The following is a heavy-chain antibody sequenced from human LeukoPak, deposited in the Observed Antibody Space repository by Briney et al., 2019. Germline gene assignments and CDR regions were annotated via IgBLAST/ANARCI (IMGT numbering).Heavy chain of an antibody. CDR1: GFTFSSYS. V-gene: IGHV3-48*02. CDR2: ISRDSGAI. J-gene: IGHJ4*02. CDR3: AGDRAYAIDY. D-gene: IGHD2-2*01. Sequence: GGSLRLSCAASGFTFSSYSMNWVRQAPGKGLEWVSYISRDSGAIYYADSVKGRFTISRDNAKNSVYLQMNSLRDEDTAVYYCAGDRAYAIDYWGQGSLVTVSS.